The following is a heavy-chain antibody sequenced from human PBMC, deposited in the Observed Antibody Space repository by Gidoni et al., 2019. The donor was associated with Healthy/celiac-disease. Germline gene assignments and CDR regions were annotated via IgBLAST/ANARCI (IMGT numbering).Heavy chain of an antibody. Sequence: QVQLVESGGGVVQPGRSLRLSCAASGFTFSSYGMHWVRQAPGKGLEWVAVISYDGSNKYYADSVKGRFTISRDNSKNTLYLQMNSLRAEDTAVYYCASTTAHGDYVPFDYWGQGTLVTVSS. V-gene: IGHV3-30*03. CDR1: GFTFSSYG. CDR2: ISYDGSNK. CDR3: ASTTAHGDYVPFDY. J-gene: IGHJ4*02. D-gene: IGHD4-17*01.